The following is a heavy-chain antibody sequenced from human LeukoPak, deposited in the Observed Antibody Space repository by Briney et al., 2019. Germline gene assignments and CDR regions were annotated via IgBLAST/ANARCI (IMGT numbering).Heavy chain of an antibody. V-gene: IGHV4-4*07. J-gene: IGHJ6*03. D-gene: IGHD1-14*01. CDR1: GGSVSNYY. CDR3: GGPGNYMDV. Sequence: SETLSLTCTVSGGSVSNYYWSWIRQPAGKGLEWIGRVYTSGGTDYNPSLSSRVTMSVDTSKNQFSLKLSSVTAAGTAVYYCGGPGNYMDVWGKGTTVTVSS. CDR2: VYTSGGT.